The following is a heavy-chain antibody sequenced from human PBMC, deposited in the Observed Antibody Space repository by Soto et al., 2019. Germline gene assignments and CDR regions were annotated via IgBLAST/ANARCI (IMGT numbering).Heavy chain of an antibody. CDR1: VGTLSPYA. D-gene: IGHD3-22*01. J-gene: IGHJ4*02. CDR2: IIPLFGTA. Sequence: SEKVACKAPVGTLSPYAIDLVRQAPGQGLEWMGGIIPLFGTAKYAQNFQGRITITADESTNTAYMELRRLRSQDTAVYYCASGVHYDSSGYYYFYWGQGTLVTVPS. V-gene: IGHV1-69*13. CDR3: ASGVHYDSSGYYYFY.